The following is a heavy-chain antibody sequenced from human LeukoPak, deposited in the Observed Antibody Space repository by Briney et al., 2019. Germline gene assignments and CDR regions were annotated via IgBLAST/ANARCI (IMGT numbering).Heavy chain of an antibody. CDR1: GGSISSYY. Sequence: HPSETLSLTCTVSGGSISSYYWSWIRQPPGKGLEWIGSIYYSGSSYYNPSLKSRVTISVDTSKNQFSLKLSSVTAADTAVYYCARLHYYGSGSSDYWGQGTLVTVSS. D-gene: IGHD3-10*01. CDR3: ARLHYYGSGSSDY. J-gene: IGHJ4*02. CDR2: IYYSGSS. V-gene: IGHV4-59*12.